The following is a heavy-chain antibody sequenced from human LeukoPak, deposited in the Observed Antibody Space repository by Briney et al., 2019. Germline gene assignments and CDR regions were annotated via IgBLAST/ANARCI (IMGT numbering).Heavy chain of an antibody. Sequence: GGSLRLSCAASGFTFSSYAMSWVRQAPGNGLEWVSAISGSGDSTYYADSVKGRFTISRDNSKNTLYLQMNSLRTEDTAVYYCAKYASYYDFDYWGQGTLVTVSS. V-gene: IGHV3-23*01. CDR3: AKYASYYDFDY. D-gene: IGHD1-26*01. CDR1: GFTFSSYA. J-gene: IGHJ4*02. CDR2: ISGSGDST.